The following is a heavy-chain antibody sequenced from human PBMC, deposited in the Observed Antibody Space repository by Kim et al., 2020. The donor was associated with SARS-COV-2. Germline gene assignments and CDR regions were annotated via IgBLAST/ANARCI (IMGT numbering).Heavy chain of an antibody. Sequence: GGSLRLSCAASGFTVSSNYMSWVRQAPGKGLEWVSVIYSGGSTYYADSVKGRFTISRDNFKNTLYLQMNSLRAEDTAVYYCARDRGPYYYGSGSHETDVWGKGTTVTVSS. CDR2: IYSGGST. D-gene: IGHD3-10*01. CDR1: GFTVSSNY. V-gene: IGHV3-66*01. J-gene: IGHJ6*04. CDR3: ARDRGPYYYGSGSHETDV.